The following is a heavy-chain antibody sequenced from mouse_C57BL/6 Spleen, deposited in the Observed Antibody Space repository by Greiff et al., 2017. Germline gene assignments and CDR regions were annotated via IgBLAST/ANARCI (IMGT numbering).Heavy chain of an antibody. CDR3: AFYYYGPHWYFDV. Sequence: QVTLKECGPGILQSSQTLSLTCSFSGFSLSTSGMGVSWIRQPSGKGLEWLAHIYWDEDKRYNPSLKSRLTISKDTSRNQVFRMITRVDTADTATYYCAFYYYGPHWYFDVWGTGTTVTVSS. D-gene: IGHD1-1*01. V-gene: IGHV8-12*01. J-gene: IGHJ1*03. CDR2: IYWDEDK. CDR1: GFSLSTSGMG.